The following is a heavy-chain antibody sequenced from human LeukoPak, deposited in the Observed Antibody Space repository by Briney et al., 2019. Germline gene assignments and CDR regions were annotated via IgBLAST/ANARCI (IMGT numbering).Heavy chain of an antibody. Sequence: PGGSLRLSCTASGFTFSNYYMTWVRQAPGKGLEWVAHIKADGTEKFYEDSLKGRFTISRDNAKNSLYLQMNSLRAEDTAVYFCAGSQHSTADYWGQGTLVTVSS. V-gene: IGHV3-7*01. CDR2: IKADGTEK. J-gene: IGHJ4*02. CDR1: GFTFSNYY. D-gene: IGHD2/OR15-2a*01. CDR3: AGSQHSTADY.